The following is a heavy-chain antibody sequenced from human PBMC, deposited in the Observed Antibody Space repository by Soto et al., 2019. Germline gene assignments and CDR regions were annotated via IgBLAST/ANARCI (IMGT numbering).Heavy chain of an antibody. CDR2: IFHDGNT. CDR1: GAAIGSGGW. D-gene: IGHD2-2*03. CDR3: ARHECWIRSDQ. J-gene: IGHJ4*02. Sequence: SETLSLTCAVSGAAIGSGGWWSWVRQPPGKGLEWIAEIFHDGNTNYSPSLKSRVTISVDKSQNPFSLNVYSVTAADTAVYYCARHECWIRSDQWGQAPLVNVFS. V-gene: IGHV4-4*02.